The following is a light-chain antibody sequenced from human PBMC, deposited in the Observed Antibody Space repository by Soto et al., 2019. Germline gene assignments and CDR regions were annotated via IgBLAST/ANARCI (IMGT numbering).Light chain of an antibody. CDR2: AAS. CDR1: QGISSS. V-gene: IGKV1-9*01. Sequence: DIQLTQSPSFLSASVGDRVTITCRASQGISSSLAWYQQKPGKAPKLLIYAASTLQSGVQSRFSGSGSGADFTLTIRSLQPEDFATYYCKQLNSYPFTFGQGTRLEIK. J-gene: IGKJ5*01. CDR3: KQLNSYPFT.